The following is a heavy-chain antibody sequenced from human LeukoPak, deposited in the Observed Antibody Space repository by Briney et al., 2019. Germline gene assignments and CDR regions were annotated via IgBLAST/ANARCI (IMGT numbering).Heavy chain of an antibody. J-gene: IGHJ4*02. Sequence: GGSLRLSCAASGFTFDDYAMHWVRQAPGKGLEWVSLISWDGDITYYADSVKGRFTISRDNSKDSLYLQMNSLRAEDTALYYCAKQRLGYSSSWQFDYWGQGTLVTVSS. CDR3: AKQRLGYSSSWQFDY. CDR2: ISWDGDIT. D-gene: IGHD6-13*01. CDR1: GFTFDDYA. V-gene: IGHV3-43D*03.